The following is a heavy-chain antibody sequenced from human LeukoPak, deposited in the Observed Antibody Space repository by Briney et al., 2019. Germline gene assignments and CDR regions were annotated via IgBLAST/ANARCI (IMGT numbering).Heavy chain of an antibody. D-gene: IGHD6-6*01. J-gene: IGHJ4*02. Sequence: GGSLRLSCAASGFTFDDYAMHWVRQAPGKGLEWVSGISWNSGSIGYADSVKGRFTISRDNAKNSLYLQMNSLRAEDTALYYCAKSAAGSVIGRVAARQAHHNFDCWGQGTLVTVSS. CDR3: AKSAAGSVIGRVAARQAHHNFDC. CDR2: ISWNSGSI. V-gene: IGHV3-9*01. CDR1: GFTFDDYA.